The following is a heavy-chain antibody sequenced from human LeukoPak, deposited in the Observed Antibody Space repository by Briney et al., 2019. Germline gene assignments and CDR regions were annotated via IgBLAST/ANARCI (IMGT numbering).Heavy chain of an antibody. CDR1: GFTFSDYY. D-gene: IGHD2-2*01. Sequence: PGGSLRLSCAASGFTFSDYYMSWIRQAPGKGLEWVSYISSSGSTIYYADSVKGRFTISRDNAKNSLYLQMNSLRAEDTAVYYCARYCSSTSCYAFDYWGQGTLVTVSS. J-gene: IGHJ4*02. CDR2: ISSSGSTI. V-gene: IGHV3-11*01. CDR3: ARYCSSTSCYAFDY.